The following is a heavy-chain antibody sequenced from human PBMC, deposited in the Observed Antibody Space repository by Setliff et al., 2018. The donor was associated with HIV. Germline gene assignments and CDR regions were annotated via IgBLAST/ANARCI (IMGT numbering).Heavy chain of an antibody. J-gene: IGHJ6*03. CDR2: IYYSGST. Sequence: SETLSLTCPVSGGSISSGGYYWSWIRQHPGKGLEWIGYIYYSGSTYYNPSLKSRVTISVDTSKNQFSLKLSSVTAADTAVYYWARETVVTPAGHYYYMDVWGKGTKVTVSS. D-gene: IGHD2-21*02. CDR3: ARETVVTPAGHYYYMDV. V-gene: IGHV4-31*03. CDR1: GGSISSGGYY.